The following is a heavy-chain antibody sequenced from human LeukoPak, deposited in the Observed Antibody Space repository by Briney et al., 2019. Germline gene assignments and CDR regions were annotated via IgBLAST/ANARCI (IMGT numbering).Heavy chain of an antibody. J-gene: IGHJ4*02. CDR1: GDSATNDFF. Sequence: SETLSLTCTVSGDSATNDFFWGWIRQPPGKELEWIGSFCLGRDTYYRPSLKSRVTISVDTSKNQFSLNLNSVTAADTAVYYCARWASISRQPAGFFDHWGQGTLVTVSS. CDR3: ARWASISRQPAGFFDH. D-gene: IGHD2-2*01. CDR2: FCLGRDT. V-gene: IGHV4-38-2*02.